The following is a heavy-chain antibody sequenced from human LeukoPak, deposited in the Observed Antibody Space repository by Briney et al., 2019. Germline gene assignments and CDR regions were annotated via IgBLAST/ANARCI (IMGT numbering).Heavy chain of an antibody. J-gene: IGHJ5*02. CDR3: ARQKQWLVRGLFDP. V-gene: IGHV4-38-2*02. CDR1: GYSISSGYY. D-gene: IGHD6-19*01. Sequence: SETLSLTCTVSGYSISSGYYWGWIRQPPGKGLEWIGSIYHSGSTNYNPSLKSRVTISVDTSKNQFSLKLSSVTAADTAVYYCARQKQWLVRGLFDPWGQGTLVTVSS. CDR2: IYHSGST.